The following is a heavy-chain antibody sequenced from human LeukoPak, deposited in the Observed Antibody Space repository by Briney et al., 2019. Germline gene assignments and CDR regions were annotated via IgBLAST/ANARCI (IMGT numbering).Heavy chain of an antibody. CDR3: ERGPGIFGVAEDDAFXI. J-gene: IGHJ3*02. Sequence: GGSLRLSCAASGFTFSSYSVNWVRQAPGKGLEWVSSISSSSSYIYYADSVKGVFTISTDNAKNSLYMQMNSLRAEDTSVYYCERGPGIFGVAEDDAFXIWGQGTMVTVSS. CDR2: ISSSSSYI. D-gene: IGHD3-3*01. V-gene: IGHV3-21*01. CDR1: GFTFSSYS.